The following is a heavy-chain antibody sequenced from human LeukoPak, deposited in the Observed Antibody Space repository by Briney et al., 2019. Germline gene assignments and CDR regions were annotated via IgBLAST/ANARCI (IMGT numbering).Heavy chain of an antibody. CDR3: AYEKGLRYFDWFDY. CDR1: GGSISSYY. J-gene: IGHJ4*02. V-gene: IGHV3-23*01. Sequence: ETLSLTCTVSGGSISSYYWSWVRQAPGKGLEWVSGISGSGGTTYYADSVKGRFTISRDNSKNTLYLQMNSLRAEDTAVYYCAYEKGLRYFDWFDYWGQGTLVTVSS. D-gene: IGHD3-9*01. CDR2: ISGSGGTT.